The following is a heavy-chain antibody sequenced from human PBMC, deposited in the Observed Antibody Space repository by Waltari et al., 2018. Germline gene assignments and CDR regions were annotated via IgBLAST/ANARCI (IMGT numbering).Heavy chain of an antibody. CDR2: INSDGSRT. CDR3: ARDLTMIVIDY. Sequence: EVQLVESGGGLVQPGGSLRISCAASGFNFSSYWMTLVRQAPGKGLVWVSRINSDGSRTSYADSVKGRFTISRDNAKNTLYLQMNSLRAEDTAVYYCARDLTMIVIDYWGQGTLVTVSS. V-gene: IGHV3-74*01. CDR1: GFNFSSYW. D-gene: IGHD3-22*01. J-gene: IGHJ4*02.